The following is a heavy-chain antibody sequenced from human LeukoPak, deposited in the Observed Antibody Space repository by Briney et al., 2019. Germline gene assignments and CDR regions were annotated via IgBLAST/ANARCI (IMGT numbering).Heavy chain of an antibody. CDR2: ISSSSSTI. D-gene: IGHD3-3*01. V-gene: IGHV3-48*01. J-gene: IGHJ4*02. CDR1: GFTFSSYS. CDR3: ARDLGVLRFLEWLSYFDY. Sequence: GGSLRLSCAASGFTFSSYSMNWVRQAPGKGLEWVSYISSSSSTIYYADSVKGRFTISRDDAKNSLYLQMNSLRAEDTAVYYCARDLGVLRFLEWLSYFDYWGQGTLVTVSS.